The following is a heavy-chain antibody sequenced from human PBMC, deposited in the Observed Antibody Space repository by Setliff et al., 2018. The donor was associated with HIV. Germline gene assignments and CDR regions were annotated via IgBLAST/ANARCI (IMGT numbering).Heavy chain of an antibody. J-gene: IGHJ4*02. Sequence: SETLSLTCTVSGGSISTGGYYWSWIRQHPGKGLEWIGYIYNSGSTYYNPSLKSRVLISVDTSKNQFSLKLTSVTAADTAVYYCARRGIIAGTTDFWGQGTPVTVSS. CDR2: IYNSGST. V-gene: IGHV4-31*03. D-gene: IGHD1-7*01. CDR1: GGSISTGGYY. CDR3: ARRGIIAGTTDF.